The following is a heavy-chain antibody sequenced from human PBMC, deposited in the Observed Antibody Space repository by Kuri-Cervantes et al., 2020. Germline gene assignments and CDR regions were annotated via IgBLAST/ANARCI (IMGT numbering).Heavy chain of an antibody. J-gene: IGHJ4*02. V-gene: IGHV3-9*01. CDR2: VSWNGGTI. D-gene: IGHD2-2*01. CDR1: GFTFDDYA. CDR3: AKDRSSTSYFYFDY. Sequence: GGSLRLSCAASGFTFDDYAMFWVRQAPGKGLEWVSGVSWNGGTIYYADSVRGRFTISRDNAKNSLYLQMSSLRAEDTALYYCAKDRSSTSYFYFDYWGQGNLVTVSS.